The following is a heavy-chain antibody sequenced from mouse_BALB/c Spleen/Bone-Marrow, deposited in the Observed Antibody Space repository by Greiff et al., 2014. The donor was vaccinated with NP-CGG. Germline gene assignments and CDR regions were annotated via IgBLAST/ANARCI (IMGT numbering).Heavy chain of an antibody. CDR1: GYTFTSYY. V-gene: IGHV1S81*02. Sequence: QVQLQQSGAELVKPGASVKLSCKASGYTFTSYYLYWVKQRPGQGLEWIGEINPSNGGTNFNERLKSKASLTVDKSSSTAYMQLNSLTSEDSAVYYCTRRSLLSDYYSMDYWGQGTSGTVSS. D-gene: IGHD2-10*01. J-gene: IGHJ4*01. CDR2: INPSNGGT. CDR3: TRRSLLSDYYSMDY.